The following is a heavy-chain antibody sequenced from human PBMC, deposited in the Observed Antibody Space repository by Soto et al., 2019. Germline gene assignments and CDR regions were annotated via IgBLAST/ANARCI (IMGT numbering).Heavy chain of an antibody. V-gene: IGHV5-10-1*01. Sequence: PGESLKISCKGSGYSFTSYWISWVRQMPGKGLEWMGRIDPSDSYTNYSPSFQGHVTISADKSISTAYLQWSSLKASDTAMYYCARHHKYYDFWSGYYWQNGMDVWGQGTTVTVSS. CDR3: ARHHKYYDFWSGYYWQNGMDV. CDR1: GYSFTSYW. J-gene: IGHJ6*02. D-gene: IGHD3-3*01. CDR2: IDPSDSYT.